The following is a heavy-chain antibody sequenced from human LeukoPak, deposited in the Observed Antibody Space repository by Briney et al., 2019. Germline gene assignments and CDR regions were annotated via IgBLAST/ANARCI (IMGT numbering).Heavy chain of an antibody. CDR1: GGTFSSYA. CDR3: AREGRYCSGGSCYSGVGY. CDR2: IIPILGIA. Sequence: ASVKVSCKASGGTFSSYAISWVRQAPGQGLEWMGRIIPILGIANYAQKFQGRVTVTADKSTSTAYMELSSLRSEDTAVYYCAREGRYCSGGSCYSGVGYWGQGTLVTVSS. D-gene: IGHD2-15*01. J-gene: IGHJ4*02. V-gene: IGHV1-69*04.